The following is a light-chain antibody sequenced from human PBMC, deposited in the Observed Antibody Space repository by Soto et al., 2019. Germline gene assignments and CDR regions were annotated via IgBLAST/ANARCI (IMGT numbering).Light chain of an antibody. CDR1: SSDVGGYNY. CDR3: SSYTSSSTRVV. Sequence: QSALTQPASVSGSPGQSITISCTGTSSDVGGYNYVSWYQQHPGKAPKVMIYDVSKRPSGVSNRFSGSKSGNTASLTISGLQVEDEADYYFSSYTSSSTRVVFGGGTKLTVL. V-gene: IGLV2-14*03. CDR2: DVS. J-gene: IGLJ2*01.